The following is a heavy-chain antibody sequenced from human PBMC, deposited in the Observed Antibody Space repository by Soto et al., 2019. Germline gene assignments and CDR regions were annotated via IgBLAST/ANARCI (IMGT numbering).Heavy chain of an antibody. D-gene: IGHD5-12*01. V-gene: IGHV1-18*01. J-gene: IGHJ5*02. CDR3: ARHHGPTTSENWFDP. Sequence: ASVQVSCKASGYTFFTYDISWVRQAPGQGLEWMGWISTYSGDTKYAQKFQGRVTMTTDTSTTTAYLELRSLRSDDTAVYYCARHHGPTTSENWFDPWGQGTLVTVSS. CDR1: GYTFFTYD. CDR2: ISTYSGDT.